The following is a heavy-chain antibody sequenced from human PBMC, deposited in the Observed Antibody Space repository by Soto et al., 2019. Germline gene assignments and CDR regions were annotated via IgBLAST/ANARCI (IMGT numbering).Heavy chain of an antibody. CDR3: ARAVAPYLGTWFDP. D-gene: IGHD3-16*01. J-gene: IGHJ5*02. CDR1: GGSISSGNSYS. Sequence: QLQLQESGSGLVKPSQTLSLTCAVSGGSISSGNSYSWSWIRQPLGKGLEWIGSISHTGSTSYNPSLKGRVSMSVDKSKNQFSLKLSSVTAADMAVYFCARAVAPYLGTWFDPWCQGTLVSVSS. V-gene: IGHV4-30-2*01. CDR2: ISHTGST.